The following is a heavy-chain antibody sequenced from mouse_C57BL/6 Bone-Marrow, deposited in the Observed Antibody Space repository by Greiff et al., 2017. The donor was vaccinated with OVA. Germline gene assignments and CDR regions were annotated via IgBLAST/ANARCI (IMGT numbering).Heavy chain of an antibody. Sequence: QVQLQQPGAELVKPGASVKMSCKASGYTFTSYWITWVKQRPGQGLEWIGDIYPGSGSTNYNEKFKSKATLTVDTSSSTAYMQLSSLTSEDSAVYYCARGRYYYGSSYGDYWGQGTTLTVSS. CDR1: GYTFTSYW. D-gene: IGHD1-1*01. J-gene: IGHJ2*01. CDR2: IYPGSGST. CDR3: ARGRYYYGSSYGDY. V-gene: IGHV1-55*01.